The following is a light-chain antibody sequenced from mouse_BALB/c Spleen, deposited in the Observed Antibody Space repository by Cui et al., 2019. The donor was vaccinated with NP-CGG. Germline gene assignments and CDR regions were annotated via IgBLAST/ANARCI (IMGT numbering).Light chain of an antibody. Sequence: QAVLTQEPALTTSPGETVTLTFRSSTGAVTTSNYANWVQEKPDHLFTGLIGGTNNRAPGVPARFSGSLIGDKAALTITGAQTEDEAIYFCALWYSNHWVFGGGTKLTVL. CDR3: ALWYSNHWV. V-gene: IGLV1*01. J-gene: IGLJ1*01. CDR1: TGAVTTSNY. CDR2: GTN.